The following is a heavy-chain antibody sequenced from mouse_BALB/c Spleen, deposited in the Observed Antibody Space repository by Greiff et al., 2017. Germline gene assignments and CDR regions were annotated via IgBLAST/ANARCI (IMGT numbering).Heavy chain of an antibody. CDR1: GFSLTSYG. V-gene: IGHV2-9*02. CDR3: ARDRYYGYDDGNAMDY. Sequence: VKLVESGPGLVAPSQSLSITCTVSGFSLTSYGVHWVRQPPGKGLEWLGVIWAGGSTNYNSALMSRLSISKDNSKSQVFLKMNSLQTDDTAMYYCARDRYYGYDDGNAMDYWGQGTSVTVSS. CDR2: IWAGGST. D-gene: IGHD2-2*01. J-gene: IGHJ4*01.